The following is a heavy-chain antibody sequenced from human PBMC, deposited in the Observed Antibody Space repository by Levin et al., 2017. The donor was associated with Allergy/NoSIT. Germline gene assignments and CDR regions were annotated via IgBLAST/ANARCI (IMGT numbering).Heavy chain of an antibody. CDR1: GGSISSGDYY. CDR3: ARDREDNSGSYQGAYYFDY. D-gene: IGHD1-26*01. Sequence: SQTLSLTCPVSGGSISSGDYYWSWIRQPPGKGLEWIGYIYYSGSTYYNPSLKSRVTISVDTSKNQFSLKLSSVTAADTAVYYCARDREDNSGSYQGAYYFDYWGQGTLVTVSS. J-gene: IGHJ4*02. CDR2: IYYSGST. V-gene: IGHV4-30-4*01.